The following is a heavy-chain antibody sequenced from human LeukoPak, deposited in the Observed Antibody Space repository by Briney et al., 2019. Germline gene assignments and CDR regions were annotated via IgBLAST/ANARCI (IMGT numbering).Heavy chain of an antibody. V-gene: IGHV1-18*01. Sequence: ASVKVSCKASGYTFTSYGISWVRQAPGQGLEWMGWISAYNGNTNYAQKLQGRVTMTTDTSTSTAYTELRSLRSDDTAVYYCARDSGATYYYDSSGYYQGVVYWSQGTLVTVSS. CDR1: GYTFTSYG. J-gene: IGHJ4*02. CDR3: ARDSGATYYYDSSGYYQGVVY. D-gene: IGHD3-22*01. CDR2: ISAYNGNT.